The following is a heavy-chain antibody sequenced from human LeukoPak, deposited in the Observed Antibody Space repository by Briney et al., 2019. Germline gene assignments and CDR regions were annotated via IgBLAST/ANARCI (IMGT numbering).Heavy chain of an antibody. CDR1: GYTFITYG. J-gene: IGHJ6*03. CDR3: ARDLGDYMDV. CDR2: ISAYNGHT. Sequence: VSVKVSCKASGYTFITYGISWVRQAPGQGLEWMGWISAYNGHTKYAQKLQGRVTMTTDTSTTTANMELRSLRSDDTAVYYCARDLGDYMDVWGKGTTVTISS. V-gene: IGHV1-18*01.